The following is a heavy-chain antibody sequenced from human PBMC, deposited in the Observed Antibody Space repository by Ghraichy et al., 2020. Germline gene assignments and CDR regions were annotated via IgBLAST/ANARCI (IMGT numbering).Heavy chain of an antibody. V-gene: IGHV3-66*02. CDR1: GFTVSSNY. D-gene: IGHD6-19*01. Sequence: GGSLRLSCAASGFTVSSNYMSWVRQAPGKGLEWVSVIYSGGSTYYADSEKGRFTISRDNSKNTLYLQMNSLRAEDTAVYYCADSGWYKGRFFDYWGQGTLVTVSS. J-gene: IGHJ4*02. CDR2: IYSGGST. CDR3: ADSGWYKGRFFDY.